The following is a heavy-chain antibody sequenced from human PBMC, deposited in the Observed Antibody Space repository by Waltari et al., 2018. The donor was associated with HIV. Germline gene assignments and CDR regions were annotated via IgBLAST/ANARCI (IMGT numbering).Heavy chain of an antibody. D-gene: IGHD2-2*01. V-gene: IGHV4-39*01. CDR1: GGSISSTRYS. CDR3: ARSYCSSTSCYAVGALDI. J-gene: IGHJ3*02. CDR2: IYYSGNT. Sequence: QLQLQESGPGLVKPSETLSLTCTLSGGSISSTRYSWGWFRQPPGKGMQWIGSIYYSGNTYYNPSLKSRVTISVDTSKNQFSLKLGSVTAADTAVYYCARSYCSSTSCYAVGALDIWGQGTMVTVSA.